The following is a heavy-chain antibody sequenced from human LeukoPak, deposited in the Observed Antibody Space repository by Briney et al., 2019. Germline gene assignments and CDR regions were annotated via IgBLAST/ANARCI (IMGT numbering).Heavy chain of an antibody. CDR3: AREPSLRSGYYLDY. D-gene: IGHD3-3*01. J-gene: IGHJ4*02. V-gene: IGHV4-61*02. CDR2: IYTSGST. CDR1: GGSISSGSYY. Sequence: PSQTLSLTCTVSGGSISSGSYYWSWIRQPAGKGLEWIGRIYTSGSTNYNPSLKSRVTISVDTSKNQFSLKLSSVTAADTAVYYCAREPSLRSGYYLDYWGQGTLVTVSS.